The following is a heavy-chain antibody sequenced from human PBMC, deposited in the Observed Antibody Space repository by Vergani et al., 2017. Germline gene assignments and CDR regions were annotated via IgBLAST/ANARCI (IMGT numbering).Heavy chain of an antibody. Sequence: EVLLVQSGAEVTKPGVSLKIFCMGSGYRFTSYWIGWVRQMPGKGLEWMGVIYPGDSDSRYSPSFQGQVTISADKSISTAYLQWSSLKASDNAIYYCAGVSGDSKAFYCYGMDGWGQRTAVAVSS. D-gene: IGHD5-18*01. V-gene: IGHV5-51*01. J-gene: IGHJ6*02. CDR3: AGVSGDSKAFYCYGMDG. CDR2: IYPGDSDS. CDR1: GYRFTSYW.